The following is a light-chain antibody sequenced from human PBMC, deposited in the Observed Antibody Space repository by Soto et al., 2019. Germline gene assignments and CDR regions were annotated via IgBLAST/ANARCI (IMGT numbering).Light chain of an antibody. J-gene: IGKJ1*01. CDR3: HQRQIWPRT. CDR1: QDVNNR. V-gene: IGKV3-11*01. CDR2: LAS. Sequence: XCRASQDVNNRLALYQHKXGQAPRLLIYLASXRADGVPARFSGSGSGTDFTLNTSDVETEDFAVYYCHQRQIWPRTFGQVTKVDIK.